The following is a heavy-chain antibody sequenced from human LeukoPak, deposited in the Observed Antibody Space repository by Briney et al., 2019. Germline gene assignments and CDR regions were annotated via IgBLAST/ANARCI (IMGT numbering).Heavy chain of an antibody. Sequence: GESLKISCKGSGYSFTSFWIGWVCQVPGKGLEYMGAIYPGDSRTTYSPSFEGQVTISADKSVTTAFLQWASLRASDTAMYYFARLPTGYPNWFDPWGQGTLVTVSS. D-gene: IGHD3-9*01. V-gene: IGHV5-51*01. CDR2: IYPGDSRT. CDR3: ARLPTGYPNWFDP. CDR1: GYSFTSFW. J-gene: IGHJ5*02.